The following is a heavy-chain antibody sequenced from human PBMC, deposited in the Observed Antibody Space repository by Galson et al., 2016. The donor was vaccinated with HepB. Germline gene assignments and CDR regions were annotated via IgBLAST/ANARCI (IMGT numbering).Heavy chain of an antibody. CDR1: GFTFSSYW. Sequence: SLRLSCAASGFTFSSYWMSWVRQAPGKGLERVANINQHGNAQYYVDSVKGRFTISRDNAQNSLYLQMNSLRADDTAVYYCVRNHDSSWFTDDHWGQGTLVTVSS. CDR3: VRNHDSSWFTDDH. V-gene: IGHV3-7*04. J-gene: IGHJ4*02. D-gene: IGHD6-13*01. CDR2: INQHGNAQ.